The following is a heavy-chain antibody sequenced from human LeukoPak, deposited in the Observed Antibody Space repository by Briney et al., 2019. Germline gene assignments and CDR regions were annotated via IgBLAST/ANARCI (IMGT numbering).Heavy chain of an antibody. J-gene: IGHJ3*02. CDR2: INHSGST. CDR1: GGSFSGYY. V-gene: IGHV4-34*01. CDR3: ARDLLNSTVVVPAAETGGAFDI. D-gene: IGHD2-2*01. Sequence: SETLSLTCAVYGGSFSGYYWSWIRQPPGKGLGWIGEINHSGSTNYNPSLKSRVTISVDTSKNQFSLKLSSVTAADTAVYYCARDLLNSTVVVPAAETGGAFDIWGQGTMVTVSS.